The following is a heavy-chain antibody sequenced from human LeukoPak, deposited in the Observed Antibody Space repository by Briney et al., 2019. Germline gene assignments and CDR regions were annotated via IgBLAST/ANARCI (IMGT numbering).Heavy chain of an antibody. J-gene: IGHJ4*02. CDR1: GGTFSSYA. CDR2: IIPILGIA. V-gene: IGHV1-69*04. D-gene: IGHD1-26*01. Sequence: ASVKVSCKASGGTFSSYAISWVRQAPGQGLEWMGRIIPILGIANYAQKFQGRVTITADKSTSTAYMELSSLRSEDTAVYYCARSRINSGSYAYWGQGTLVTVSS. CDR3: ARSRINSGSYAY.